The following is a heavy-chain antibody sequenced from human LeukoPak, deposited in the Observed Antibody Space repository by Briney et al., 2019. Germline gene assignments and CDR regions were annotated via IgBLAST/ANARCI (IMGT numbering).Heavy chain of an antibody. Sequence: SETLSLTCTVSGDSISSYYWSWIRQPPGKGLEWIGYIYYSGSTNYNPSLKSRVTISVDTSKNQFSLKLSSVTAADTAVYYCARTTEGGYTYNYFYYYYMDVWGKGTTVTISS. CDR3: ARTTEGGYTYNYFYYYYMDV. CDR2: IYYSGST. J-gene: IGHJ6*03. D-gene: IGHD5-18*01. CDR1: GDSISSYY. V-gene: IGHV4-59*01.